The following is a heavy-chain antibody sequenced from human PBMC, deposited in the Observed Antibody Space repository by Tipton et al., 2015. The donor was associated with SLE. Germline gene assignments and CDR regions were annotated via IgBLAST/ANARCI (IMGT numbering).Heavy chain of an antibody. CDR1: GGSLSSHY. J-gene: IGHJ4*02. CDR3: ARQSDTTMVAYFDS. D-gene: IGHD5-18*01. CDR2: IYYSGKT. V-gene: IGHV4-59*11. Sequence: LRLSCTVSGGSLSSHYWSWFRQPPGKGLEWIGYIYYSGKTDYNPSLKSRVTISVDTSKNQFSLKLSSVTAADTAVYYCARQSDTTMVAYFDSWGQGTVVTVSS.